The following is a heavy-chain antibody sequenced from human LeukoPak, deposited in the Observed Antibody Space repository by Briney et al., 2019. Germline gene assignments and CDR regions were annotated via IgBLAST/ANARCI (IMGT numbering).Heavy chain of an antibody. D-gene: IGHD6-19*01. Sequence: GGSLRLSCAASGFTFSSYAMHWVRQAPGKGLEWVAVISYDGSNKYYADSVKGRFTISRDNSKNTLYLQMNSLRAEDTAVYYCARIGPNGSGWYPFDYWGQGTLVTVSS. CDR2: ISYDGSNK. CDR3: ARIGPNGSGWYPFDY. J-gene: IGHJ4*02. CDR1: GFTFSSYA. V-gene: IGHV3-30-3*01.